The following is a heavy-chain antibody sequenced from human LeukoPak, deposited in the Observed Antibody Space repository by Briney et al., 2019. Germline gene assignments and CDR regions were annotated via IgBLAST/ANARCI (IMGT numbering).Heavy chain of an antibody. D-gene: IGHD3-10*01. Sequence: GGSLRLSCAASGFTFSGYGMHWVRQAPGKGLEWAAVLSFDGSNKYYADSARGRFTISRDNSKNTLYLQMNSLRAEDTALYYCAKDRGFGELSYYTYGMDVWGPGTTVTVSS. CDR3: AKDRGFGELSYYTYGMDV. J-gene: IGHJ6*02. V-gene: IGHV3-30*18. CDR1: GFTFSGYG. CDR2: LSFDGSNK.